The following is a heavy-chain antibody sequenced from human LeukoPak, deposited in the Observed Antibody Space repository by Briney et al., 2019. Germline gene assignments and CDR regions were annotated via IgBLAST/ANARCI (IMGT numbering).Heavy chain of an antibody. Sequence: PGGSLRLSCAASGFTFSNYAMNWVRQAPGKGLEWLSHISISGDTIHYADSVEGRFTISRDNAKNSVYLQMTSLRAEDTALYYCAKDATAVPGTVYMDVWGKGTTVTVSS. V-gene: IGHV3-48*03. CDR2: ISISGDTI. CDR1: GFTFSNYA. J-gene: IGHJ6*03. D-gene: IGHD2-2*01. CDR3: AKDATAVPGTVYMDV.